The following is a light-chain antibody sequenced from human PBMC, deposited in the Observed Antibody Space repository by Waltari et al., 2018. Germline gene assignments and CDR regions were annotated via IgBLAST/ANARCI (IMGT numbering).Light chain of an antibody. J-gene: IGLJ3*02. CDR3: AAWDDSLSGRV. CDR2: RNN. Sequence: QSVLTPPPSASGTPGQRVTIPCSGSRSNIGSNYVYWYQQLPGTAPKLLIYRNNQRPSGVPDRFSGSKSGTSASLAISGLRSEDEADYYCAAWDDSLSGRVFGGGTKVTVL. CDR1: RSNIGSNY. V-gene: IGLV1-47*01.